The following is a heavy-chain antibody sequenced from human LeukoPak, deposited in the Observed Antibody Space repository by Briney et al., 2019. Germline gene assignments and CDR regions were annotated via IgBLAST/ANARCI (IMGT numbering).Heavy chain of an antibody. D-gene: IGHD3/OR15-3a*01. CDR3: ARIRMDSPDFDY. J-gene: IGHJ4*02. V-gene: IGHV1-3*01. Sequence: MGWINAGNGNTKYSQKFQGRVTITRDTSASTAYMELSSLRSEDTAVYYCARIRMDSPDFDYWGQGTLVTVSS. CDR2: INAGNGNT.